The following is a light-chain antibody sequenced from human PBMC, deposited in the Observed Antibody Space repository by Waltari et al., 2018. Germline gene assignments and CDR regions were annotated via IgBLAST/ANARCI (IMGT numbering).Light chain of an antibody. V-gene: IGKV4-1*01. CDR3: QQYYSSPRT. CDR2: WAS. J-gene: IGKJ1*01. CDR1: QSVLHSSNNKNY. Sequence: DIVMTQSPDSLAVSLGERAAINCKSRQSVLHSSNNKNYLAWFQQKPGQPPTLLIYWASSRESGIPGLFSGHGSGTAFTLSIRSLQAEDVAVYDCQQYYSSPRTFGQGTKVEIK.